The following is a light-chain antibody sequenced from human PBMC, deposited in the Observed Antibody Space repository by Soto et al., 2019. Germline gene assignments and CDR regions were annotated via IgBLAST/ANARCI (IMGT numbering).Light chain of an antibody. CDR2: SNS. Sequence: QSVLIQPPSASGTPGQRVTISCSGSRSNIGINSVNWYPQLPGTAPKLLIYSNSQRPSGVPDRFSGSKSGTSASLAISGLQSEDEADYYCATWDDSLNGLYVFGTGTKLTVL. CDR3: ATWDDSLNGLYV. J-gene: IGLJ1*01. V-gene: IGLV1-44*01. CDR1: RSNIGINS.